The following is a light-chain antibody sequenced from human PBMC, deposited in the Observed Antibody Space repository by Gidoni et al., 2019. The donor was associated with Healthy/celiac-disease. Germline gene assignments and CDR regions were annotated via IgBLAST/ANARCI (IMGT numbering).Light chain of an antibody. Sequence: ELALTQSPATLSLSPGDRATLSCRASQSVSSYLAWYQQKPGQAPRLLIYDASTRATGVPARFSGSGSGTDFTLTISSLEPEDFAVYYCQQRSNWPPLTFGGGTKVEIK. CDR2: DAS. V-gene: IGKV3-11*01. CDR1: QSVSSY. J-gene: IGKJ4*01. CDR3: QQRSNWPPLT.